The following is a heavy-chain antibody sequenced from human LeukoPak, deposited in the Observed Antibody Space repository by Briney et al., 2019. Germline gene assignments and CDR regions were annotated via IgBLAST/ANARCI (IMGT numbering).Heavy chain of an antibody. Sequence: GGSLRLSCAASGFTVSSNYMSWVRQAPGKGLEWVSVIYSGGSTYYADSVKGRFTISRDNSKNTLYLQMNSLRAEDTAVYYCARDYYGSGRDFTYYYYGMDVWGKGTTVTVSS. CDR2: IYSGGST. CDR3: ARDYYGSGRDFTYYYYGMDV. CDR1: GFTVSSNY. J-gene: IGHJ6*04. D-gene: IGHD3-10*01. V-gene: IGHV3-53*01.